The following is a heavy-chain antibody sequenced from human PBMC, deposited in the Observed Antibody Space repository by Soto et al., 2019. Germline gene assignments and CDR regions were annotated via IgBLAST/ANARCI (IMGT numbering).Heavy chain of an antibody. CDR2: IIPILPTP. CDR3: ARDKDRQQLGGNYYYGIYV. D-gene: IGHD3-3*02. V-gene: IGHV1-69*12. Sequence: QVQLVQSGAEVKKPGSSVTVSCKASGGTFGNSAISWVRQAPGQGLEWMGGIIPILPTPDYAQKFQGRVTITADESTTTAYMELTSLRSEDTAVYYCARDKDRQQLGGNYYYGIYVWGQGTTVTVSS. CDR1: GGTFGNSA. J-gene: IGHJ6*02.